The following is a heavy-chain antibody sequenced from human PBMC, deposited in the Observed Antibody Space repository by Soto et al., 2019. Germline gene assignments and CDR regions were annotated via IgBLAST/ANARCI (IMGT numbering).Heavy chain of an antibody. J-gene: IGHJ5*02. V-gene: IGHV3-23*01. CDR2: ISGSGGST. D-gene: IGHD3-22*01. CDR3: VKYGGYSSGYNWCGT. Sequence: DGSLRPSCAASGFTFSSYAMSWVRQAPGKGLEWVSAISGSGGSTYYADSVTGRFTMSRDNCGTRLYLRMNSRRAQDTAVYSCVKYGGYSSGYNWCGTRGQETL. CDR1: GFTFSSYA.